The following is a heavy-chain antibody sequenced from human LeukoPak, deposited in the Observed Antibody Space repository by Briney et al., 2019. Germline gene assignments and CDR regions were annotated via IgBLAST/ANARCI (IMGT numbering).Heavy chain of an antibody. Sequence: SETLSLTCTASGYSISSGYYWGWIRQPPGKGLEWIGSIYHSGSTYYNPSLKSRVTISVDTSKNQFSLKLSSVTAADTAVYYCARVFKGVIAIDYWGQGTLVTVSS. CDR3: ARVFKGVIAIDY. CDR2: IYHSGST. V-gene: IGHV4-38-2*02. J-gene: IGHJ4*02. D-gene: IGHD3-16*02. CDR1: GYSISSGYY.